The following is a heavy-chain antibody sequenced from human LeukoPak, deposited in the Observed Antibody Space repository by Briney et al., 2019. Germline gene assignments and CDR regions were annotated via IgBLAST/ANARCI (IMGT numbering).Heavy chain of an antibody. V-gene: IGHV3-23*01. Sequence: GGSLRLSCAASGFIFSSHGMNWVRQAPGKGLEWVSAISGSGGSTYYADSVKGRFTISRDNSKNTLYLQMNSLRAEDTAVYYCAKDPSSGWYEGSTFDYWGQGTLVTVSS. CDR1: GFIFSSHG. CDR2: ISGSGGST. CDR3: AKDPSSGWYEGSTFDY. J-gene: IGHJ4*02. D-gene: IGHD6-19*01.